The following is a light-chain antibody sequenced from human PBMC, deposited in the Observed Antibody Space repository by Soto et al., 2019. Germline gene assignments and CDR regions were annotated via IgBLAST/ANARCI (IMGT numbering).Light chain of an antibody. Sequence: QSVLTQPASVSGSPGQSIAISCTGTTSDVGDYNYVSWYQQHPGKAPKLMIFDVSRRPSRVSDRFSGSKSGNTASLTISGLQAEDEADYYCSSYTTGSTLYVFGTGTKVTVL. J-gene: IGLJ1*01. CDR1: TSDVGDYNY. V-gene: IGLV2-14*01. CDR3: SSYTTGSTLYV. CDR2: DVS.